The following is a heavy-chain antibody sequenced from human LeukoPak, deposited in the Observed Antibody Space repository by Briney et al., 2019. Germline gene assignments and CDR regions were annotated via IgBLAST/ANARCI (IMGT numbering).Heavy chain of an antibody. J-gene: IGHJ4*02. CDR3: ARDRYYYGSGSYYPDY. D-gene: IGHD3-10*01. CDR1: GFTFSSYA. Sequence: PGGSLRLSCAASGFTFSSYAMSWVRQAPGKGLEWVSAISGSGGSTYYADSMKGRFTISRDNSKNTLYLQMNSLRAEDTAVYYCARDRYYYGSGSYYPDYWGQGTLVTVSS. CDR2: ISGSGGST. V-gene: IGHV3-23*01.